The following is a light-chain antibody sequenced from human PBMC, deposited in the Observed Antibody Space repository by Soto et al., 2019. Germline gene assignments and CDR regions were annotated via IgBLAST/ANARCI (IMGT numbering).Light chain of an antibody. CDR1: SSNIGNGA. CDR3: AAWDDRLNHWV. J-gene: IGLJ3*02. V-gene: IGLV1-44*01. Sequence: QSVLTQPPSASGTPGQRVTMSCSGGSSNIGNGAVNWYQQLPGTAPRLLIYSTNQRPSGVPDRFSGSKSGTSASLAVNGLHSGDEADSFWAAWDDRLNHWVFGGGTKLTVL. CDR2: STN.